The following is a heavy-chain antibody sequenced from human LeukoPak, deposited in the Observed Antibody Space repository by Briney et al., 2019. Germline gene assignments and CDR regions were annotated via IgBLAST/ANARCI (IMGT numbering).Heavy chain of an antibody. CDR1: GGSITSSSYY. V-gene: IGHV4-39*01. J-gene: IGHJ4*02. D-gene: IGHD1-26*01. CDR3: ARQPGSYLLWGDY. Sequence: SETLSLTCTVSGGSITSSSYYWGWIRQPPGKGLEWIGSIYYSGTTYYNPSLKSRVTMSVDTSKNQFSLKLSSVTAADTAVYYCARQPGSYLLWGDYWGQGTLVTVSS. CDR2: IYYSGTT.